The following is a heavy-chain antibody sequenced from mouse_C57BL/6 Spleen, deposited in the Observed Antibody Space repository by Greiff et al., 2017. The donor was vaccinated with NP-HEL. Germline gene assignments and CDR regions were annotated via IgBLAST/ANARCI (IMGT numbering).Heavy chain of an antibody. D-gene: IGHD1-1*02. J-gene: IGHJ2*01. V-gene: IGHV1-52*01. CDR3: ARSVGGLYFDY. Sequence: VQLQQPGAELVRPGSSVKLSCKASGYTFTSYWMHWVKQRPIQGLEWIGNIDPSDSETHYNQKFKDKATLTVDKSSSTAYMQLSSLTSEDSAVYYCARSVGGLYFDYWGQGTTLTVSS. CDR2: IDPSDSET. CDR1: GYTFTSYW.